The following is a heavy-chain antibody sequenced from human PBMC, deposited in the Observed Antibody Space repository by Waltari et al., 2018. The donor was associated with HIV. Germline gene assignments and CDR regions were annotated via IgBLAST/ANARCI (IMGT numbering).Heavy chain of an antibody. J-gene: IGHJ4*02. CDR3: TREGVETTAPADY. V-gene: IGHV3-74*01. D-gene: IGHD4-17*01. CDR2: INGDGSGT. CDR1: GFTFSSHW. Sequence: EVQLVESGGGLVQAGGSLRLSCAASGFTFSSHWMNWVRHAPGKGMGWVARINGDGSGTSYADSVRGRFSISRENAENSLHLHMNSVRPEDTGLYYCTREGVETTAPADYWGQGTLVTVSS.